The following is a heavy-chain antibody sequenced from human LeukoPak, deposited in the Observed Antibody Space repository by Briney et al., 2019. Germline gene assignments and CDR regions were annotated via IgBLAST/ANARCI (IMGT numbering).Heavy chain of an antibody. Sequence: PGGSLRLSCAASGFTLSDYYMSWTRQAPGKGLEWLSYISSSANTIYYADSVKGRFTISKDNAKNSLYLQMNSLRAEDTAVYYCARFSKDEAGNLDYWGQGTLVTVSS. CDR2: ISSSANTI. CDR3: ARFSKDEAGNLDY. J-gene: IGHJ4*02. V-gene: IGHV3-11*04. D-gene: IGHD6-13*01. CDR1: GFTLSDYY.